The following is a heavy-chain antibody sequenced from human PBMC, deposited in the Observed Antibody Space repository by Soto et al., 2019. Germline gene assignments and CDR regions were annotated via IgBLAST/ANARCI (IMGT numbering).Heavy chain of an antibody. V-gene: IGHV4-4*02. CDR3: ARTGKFYYYDTTGLPFDP. D-gene: IGHD3-22*01. J-gene: IGHJ5*02. Sequence: QVHLKESGPGLVKPSGTLSLTCTVSGDTISSTWWWSWVRLSPGKGLEWIGEIYHLGRTNYNPSLKSRVTLSIDKSNNQFSLTLTSVTAADTAVYFCARTGKFYYYDTTGLPFDPWGPGILVTVSS. CDR2: IYHLGRT. CDR1: GDTISSTWW.